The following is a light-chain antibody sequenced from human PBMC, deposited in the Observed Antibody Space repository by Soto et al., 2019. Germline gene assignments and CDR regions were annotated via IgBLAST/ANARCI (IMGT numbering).Light chain of an antibody. CDR3: QQYLTSPKT. Sequence: GLSQSPCTLSLSTGERATLSCRASQSVSSSNLAWYQQKPAQAPRLLIYAASRRAPGIPERFSGSGSGTDFTLTISRLEPEDFAVYYCQQYLTSPKTFGQGTRLAIK. CDR2: AAS. CDR1: QSVSSSN. V-gene: IGKV3-20*01. J-gene: IGKJ5*01.